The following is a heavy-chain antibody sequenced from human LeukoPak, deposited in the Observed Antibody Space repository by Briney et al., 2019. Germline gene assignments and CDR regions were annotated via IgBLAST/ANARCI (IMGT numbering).Heavy chain of an antibody. V-gene: IGHV1-24*01. D-gene: IGHD1-26*01. Sequence: GASVKVSCRVSEYTLTELSIHWVRQAPGKGPQWMGGFDPEDGEKISAQRFQGRVTMTEDTSTDTAYMELSSLRSEDTAVYYCARGRSGEYYFDYWGQGTLVTVSS. CDR2: FDPEDGEK. CDR1: EYTLTELS. CDR3: ARGRSGEYYFDY. J-gene: IGHJ4*02.